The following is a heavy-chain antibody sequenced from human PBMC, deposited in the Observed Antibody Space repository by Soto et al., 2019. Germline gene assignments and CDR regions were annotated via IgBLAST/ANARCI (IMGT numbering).Heavy chain of an antibody. V-gene: IGHV3-23*01. CDR1: GFTFSSYA. D-gene: IGHD4-4*01. CDR3: AKDVYSNYGDYYYYDYMDV. Sequence: GGSLRLSCAASGFTFSSYAMSWVRQAPGKGLEWVSAISGSGGSTYYADSVKGRFTISRDNSKNTLYLQMNSLRAEDTTVYYCAKDVYSNYGDYYYYDYMDVWGKGTTVTGSS. J-gene: IGHJ6*03. CDR2: ISGSGGST.